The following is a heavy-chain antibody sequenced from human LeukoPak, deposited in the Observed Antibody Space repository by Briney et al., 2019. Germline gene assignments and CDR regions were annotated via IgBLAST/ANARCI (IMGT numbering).Heavy chain of an antibody. J-gene: IGHJ4*02. CDR2: ISGSGSTT. CDR1: GFTFSSFA. Sequence: GGSLRLSCAASGFTFSSFAMSWVRQAPGKGLEWVSGISGSGSTTYYADSVKGRFTISRDNSKNTLYLQMNSLRAEDTAVYYCARDRRCSSTSCYDYWGQGTLATVSS. D-gene: IGHD2-2*01. CDR3: ARDRRCSSTSCYDY. V-gene: IGHV3-23*01.